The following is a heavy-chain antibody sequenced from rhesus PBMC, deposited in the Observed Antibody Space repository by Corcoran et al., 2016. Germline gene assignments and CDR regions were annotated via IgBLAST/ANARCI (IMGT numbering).Heavy chain of an antibody. CDR2: SSPSSGNT. V-gene: IGHV1S2*01. D-gene: IGHD1-44*02. CDR3: ATGGPGSYLDY. J-gene: IGHJ4*01. Sequence: QVQLVPTGPGAKKPGYSVKGSCKASGTLFHSYYLHWVHQSPRQGLQWVGWSSPSSGNTKYAQKFQGRVTMTRDTSTNTAYMELSSLRSEDTAVYYCATGGPGSYLDYWGQGVLVTVSS. CDR1: GTLFHSYY.